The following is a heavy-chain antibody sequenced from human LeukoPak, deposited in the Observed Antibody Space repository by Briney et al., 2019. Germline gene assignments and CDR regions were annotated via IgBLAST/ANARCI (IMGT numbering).Heavy chain of an antibody. CDR2: INHSGST. J-gene: IGHJ6*02. Sequence: PSETLSLTCAVYGGSFSGYYWSWIRQPPGKGLEWIGEINHSGSTYYNPSLKSRVTISVDTSKNQFSLKLSSVTAADTAVYYCARVKYYYYYGMDVWGQGTTVTVSS. V-gene: IGHV4-34*01. CDR3: ARVKYYYYYGMDV. CDR1: GGSFSGYY.